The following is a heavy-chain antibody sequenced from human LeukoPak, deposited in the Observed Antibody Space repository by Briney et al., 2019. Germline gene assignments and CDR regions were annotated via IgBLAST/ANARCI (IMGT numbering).Heavy chain of an antibody. CDR2: VWHDGSHK. CDR3: AREIFGSGCYPDF. Sequence: GRSLRLSCAASGFSFNTYAMHWVRQAPGQGLEWVALVWHDGSHKFYSNSVRGQFTISRDNSKNTVYLQMNNLRPEDTAVYYCAREIFGSGCYPDFWGQGTLVTVSS. V-gene: IGHV3-33*01. CDR1: GFSFNTYA. D-gene: IGHD3-10*01. J-gene: IGHJ4*02.